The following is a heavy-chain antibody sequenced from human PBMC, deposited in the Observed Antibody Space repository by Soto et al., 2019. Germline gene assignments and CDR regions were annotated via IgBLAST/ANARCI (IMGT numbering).Heavy chain of an antibody. CDR1: GSTFSSYT. CDR2: INVGNGNT. Sequence: ASVKVSCKASGSTFSSYTMHWVRQAPGQSLQWMGWINVGNGNTKYSQRFQGRVTITRDTSASTAYMGLSSLRSEDTAVYYCARAAPRYCSGGSCYSGRDYWGQGTLVTVSS. CDR3: ARAAPRYCSGGSCYSGRDY. J-gene: IGHJ4*02. D-gene: IGHD2-15*01. V-gene: IGHV1-3*01.